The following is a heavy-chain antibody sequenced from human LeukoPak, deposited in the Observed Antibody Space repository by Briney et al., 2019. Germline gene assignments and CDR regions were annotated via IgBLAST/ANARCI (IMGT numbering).Heavy chain of an antibody. CDR1: GFSFSSYS. D-gene: IGHD2/OR15-2a*01. CDR2: ISSSSSYT. Sequence: GGSLRLSCAASGFSFSSYSMNWVRQAPGKGLEWVSSISSSSSYTYYADSVRGRFTISRDNAKNSLYLQMNGLTAEDTAVYYCARGLYQFDYWGQGTLVTVSS. V-gene: IGHV3-21*04. J-gene: IGHJ4*02. CDR3: ARGLYQFDY.